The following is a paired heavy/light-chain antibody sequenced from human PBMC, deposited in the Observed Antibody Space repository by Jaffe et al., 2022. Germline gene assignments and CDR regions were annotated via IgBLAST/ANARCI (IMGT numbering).Heavy chain of an antibody. Sequence: QVQLVQSGAEVKKPGASVKVSCKASGYTFTSYAMHWVRQAPGQRLEWMGWINAGNGNTKYSQKFQGRVTITRDTSASTAYMELSSLRSEDTAVYYCARSTVVVVAAANNWFDPWGQGTLVTVSS. V-gene: IGHV1-3*01. CDR1: GYTFTSYA. D-gene: IGHD2-15*01. CDR2: INAGNGNT. CDR3: ARSTVVVVAAANNWFDP. J-gene: IGHJ5*02.
Light chain of an antibody. Sequence: SYELTQPPSVSVSPGQTASITCSGDKLGDKYACWYQQKPGQSPVLVIYQDSKRPSGIPERFSGSNSGNTATLTISGTQAMDEADYYCQAWDSSLVVFGGGTKLTVL. V-gene: IGLV3-1*01. CDR1: KLGDKY. CDR2: QDS. J-gene: IGLJ2*01. CDR3: QAWDSSLVV.